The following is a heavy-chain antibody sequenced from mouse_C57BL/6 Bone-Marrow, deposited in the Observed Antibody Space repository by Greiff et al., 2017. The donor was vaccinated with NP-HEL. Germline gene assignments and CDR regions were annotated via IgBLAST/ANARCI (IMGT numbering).Heavy chain of an antibody. CDR1: GYTFTSYW. J-gene: IGHJ4*01. V-gene: IGHV1-53*01. Sequence: QVQLQQPGTELVKPGASVKLSCKASGYTFTSYWMHWVKQRPGPGLEWIGNINPSNGGTNYNEKFKSKATLTVDKSSSTAYMQLSSLTSEDSAVYYCARSITTVVATPYFDYWGQGTSVTVSS. CDR3: ARSITTVVATPYFDY. CDR2: INPSNGGT. D-gene: IGHD1-1*01.